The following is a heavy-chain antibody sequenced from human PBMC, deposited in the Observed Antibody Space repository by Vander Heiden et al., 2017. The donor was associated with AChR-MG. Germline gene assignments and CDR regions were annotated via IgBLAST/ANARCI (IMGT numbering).Heavy chain of an antibody. CDR2: IKKDGSEK. CDR3: ARCLDDPTQKLYNWFDP. V-gene: IGHV3-7*01. CDR1: GFTFSDYW. Sequence: EVQLVESGGGLVQPGGSLRLSCAASGFTFSDYWMSWVRQAPGKGLEWVANIKKDGSEKYYVDSVKGRFTISRDNAKNSLYLQMNSLRAEETAVYYCARCLDDPTQKLYNWFDPWVQGTLVIVSS. J-gene: IGHJ5*02. D-gene: IGHD1-1*01.